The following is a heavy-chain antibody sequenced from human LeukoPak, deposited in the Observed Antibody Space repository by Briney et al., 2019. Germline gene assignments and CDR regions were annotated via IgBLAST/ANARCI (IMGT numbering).Heavy chain of an antibody. CDR3: ARHFSGWYSWEPYYFDY. D-gene: IGHD6-19*01. J-gene: IGHJ4*02. CDR2: IYYSGST. V-gene: IGHV4-39*01. CDR1: GGSISSSSYY. Sequence: ETLSLTCTVSGGSISSSSYYWGWIRQPPGKGLEWIESIYYSGSTYYNPSLKSRVTISVDTSKNQFSLKLSSVTAADTAVYYCARHFSGWYSWEPYYFDYWGQGTLVTVSS.